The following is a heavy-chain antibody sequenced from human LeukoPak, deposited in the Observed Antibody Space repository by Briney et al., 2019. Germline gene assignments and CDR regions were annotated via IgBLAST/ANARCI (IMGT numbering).Heavy chain of an antibody. J-gene: IGHJ5*02. CDR1: GYTFTGYY. D-gene: IGHD3-10*01. Sequence: GASVKVSCKASGYTFTGYYMHWVRQAPGQGLEWMGIINPSGGSTSYAQKFQGRVTMTRDTSISTAYMELSRLRSDDTAVYYCARDTQALLWFGEANNWFDPWGQGTLVTVSS. CDR3: ARDTQALLWFGEANNWFDP. CDR2: INPSGGST. V-gene: IGHV1-46*01.